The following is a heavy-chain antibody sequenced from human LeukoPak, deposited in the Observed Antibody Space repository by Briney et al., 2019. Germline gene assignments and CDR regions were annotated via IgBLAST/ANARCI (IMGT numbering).Heavy chain of an antibody. CDR1: GGSISSGGYY. J-gene: IGHJ4*02. D-gene: IGHD2-2*01. Sequence: ASQTLSLTCTVSGGSISSGGYYWSWIRQHPGKGLEWIGYIYYSGSTYYNPSLESRVTISVDTSKNQFSLKLSPVTAADTAVYYCARCFGSTGWGFDCWGQGPLVTVSS. CDR2: IYYSGST. V-gene: IGHV4-31*03. CDR3: ARCFGSTGWGFDC.